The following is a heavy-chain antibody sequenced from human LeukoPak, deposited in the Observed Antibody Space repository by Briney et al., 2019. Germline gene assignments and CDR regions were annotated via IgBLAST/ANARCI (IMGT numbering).Heavy chain of an antibody. D-gene: IGHD2-2*01. CDR3: ARSNTPPGIVPAANYYYYMDV. Sequence: GSSVKVSCKASGGTFSSYAISWVRQAPGQGLEWMGGIIPIFGTANYAQKFQGRVTITADESTSTAYMKLSSLRSEDTAVYYCARSNTPPGIVPAANYYYYMDVWGKGTTVTVSS. J-gene: IGHJ6*03. CDR1: GGTFSSYA. V-gene: IGHV1-69*01. CDR2: IIPIFGTA.